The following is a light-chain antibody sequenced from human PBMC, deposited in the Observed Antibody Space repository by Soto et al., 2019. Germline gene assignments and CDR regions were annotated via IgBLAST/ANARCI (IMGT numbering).Light chain of an antibody. J-gene: IGLJ1*01. CDR1: SSDVGGYNY. Sequence: QSALTQPASVSGSPGQSITISCTRTSSDVGGYNYVSWYQQHPGKAPKLMIYEVSNRPSGVSNRFSGCKSGNTASLTISGLQAEDEADYYCSSYTSSSTPYVFGTGTKVTVL. V-gene: IGLV2-14*01. CDR3: SSYTSSSTPYV. CDR2: EVS.